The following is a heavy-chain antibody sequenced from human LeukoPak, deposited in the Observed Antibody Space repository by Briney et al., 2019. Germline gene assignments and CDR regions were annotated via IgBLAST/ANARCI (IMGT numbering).Heavy chain of an antibody. V-gene: IGHV3-21*01. CDR1: GFTFSSYS. Sequence: GGSLRLSCAAPGFTFSSYSMNWVRQAPGKGLEWASSISSSSYIYYADSVKGRFTISRDNAKNSLYLQMNSLRAEDTAVYYCAGGYCSSTSCEGYYYYYMDVWGKGTTVTVSS. CDR2: ISSSSYI. D-gene: IGHD2-2*01. J-gene: IGHJ6*03. CDR3: AGGYCSSTSCEGYYYYYMDV.